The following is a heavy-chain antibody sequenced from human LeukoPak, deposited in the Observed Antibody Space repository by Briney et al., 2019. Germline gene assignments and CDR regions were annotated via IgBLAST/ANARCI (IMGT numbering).Heavy chain of an antibody. J-gene: IGHJ6*02. CDR3: AREYCSGGTCYSSTFYYYYGMDV. D-gene: IGHD2-15*01. CDR2: IYYSGST. CDR1: GGSISSSSYY. V-gene: IGHV4-39*07. Sequence: SETLSLTCTVTGGSISSSSYYWGWIRQPPGKGLEWIGTIYYSGSTYYNPSLKSRVTVSLDTSKNQFSLELTSVTAADTAVYYCAREYCSGGTCYSSTFYYYYGMDVWGQGTTVTVSS.